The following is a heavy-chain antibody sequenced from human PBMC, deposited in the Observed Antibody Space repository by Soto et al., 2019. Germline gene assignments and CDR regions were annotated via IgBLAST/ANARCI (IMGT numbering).Heavy chain of an antibody. V-gene: IGHV4-38-2*02. J-gene: IGHJ5*02. D-gene: IGHD2-15*01. CDR2: IYHSVST. CDR3: ARRGVVAATRWFDP. CDR1: GYSINSDDY. Sequence: PSETLSLTCTVSGYSINSDDYWGWIRQPPGKGLEWIASIYHSVSTFYNPSLRSRVTISIDTSKNQFSLKLSSVTAADTAVYYCARRGVVAATRWFDPWGQGTLVTVSS.